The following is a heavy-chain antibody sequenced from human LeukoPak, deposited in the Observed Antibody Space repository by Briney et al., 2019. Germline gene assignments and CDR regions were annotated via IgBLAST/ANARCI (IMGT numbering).Heavy chain of an antibody. Sequence: PGGSLRLSCAASGFTFTNAWMSCVRQAPGKGLEWVGRIKSKTDGGTTDYAVPVKGRFTISRDDSKNTLYLQMNSLITGDTAMYFCATEYYGSFNYWGQGTLVTVSS. D-gene: IGHD3-10*01. V-gene: IGHV3-15*01. J-gene: IGHJ4*02. CDR1: GFTFTNAW. CDR2: IKSKTDGGTT. CDR3: ATEYYGSFNY.